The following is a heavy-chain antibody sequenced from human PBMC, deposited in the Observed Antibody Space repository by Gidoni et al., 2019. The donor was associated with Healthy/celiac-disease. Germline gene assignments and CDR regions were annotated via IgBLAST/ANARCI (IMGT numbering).Heavy chain of an antibody. D-gene: IGHD5-12*01. J-gene: IGHJ6*02. CDR2: IRSKAYGGTT. CDR3: TRDYETEMATITSGMAYYYYGMDV. Sequence: EVQLVESGGGLVQPGRSLRRSCTASGFTFGDYAMSWVRQAPGKGLEWVGFIRSKAYGGTTEYAASVKGRFTISRDDSKSIAYLQMNSLKTEDTAVYYCTRDYETEMATITSGMAYYYYGMDVWGQGTTVTASS. V-gene: IGHV3-49*04. CDR1: GFTFGDYA.